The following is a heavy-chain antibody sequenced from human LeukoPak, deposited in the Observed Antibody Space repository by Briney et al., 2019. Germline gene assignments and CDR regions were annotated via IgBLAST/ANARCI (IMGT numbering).Heavy chain of an antibody. CDR1: GFTFSSYW. Sequence: GGSLRLSCAASGFTFSSYWMSWVRQAPGKGLEWVANIKQDGSEKYYVDSVKGRFTISRDNAKNSLYLQMNSLRAEDTAVYYCARDWPAAAADYYYGMDVWGQGTTVTVSS. D-gene: IGHD6-13*01. CDR3: ARDWPAAAADYYYGMDV. CDR2: IKQDGSEK. V-gene: IGHV3-7*01. J-gene: IGHJ6*02.